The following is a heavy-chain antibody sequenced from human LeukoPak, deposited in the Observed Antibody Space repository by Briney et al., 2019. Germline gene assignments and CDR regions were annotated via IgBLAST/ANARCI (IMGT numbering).Heavy chain of an antibody. CDR3: ARIRDGYNDAYDI. Sequence: ASVKVSCKASGYTFTSYYIHLVRHAPGQGFEWMAIINPSDGSTTNSQTFQGRVTMTRDTSTSTVYMELSSLRSEDTALYYCARIRDGYNDAYDIWGQGTMVTVSS. D-gene: IGHD5-24*01. V-gene: IGHV1-46*01. CDR2: INPSDGST. J-gene: IGHJ3*02. CDR1: GYTFTSYY.